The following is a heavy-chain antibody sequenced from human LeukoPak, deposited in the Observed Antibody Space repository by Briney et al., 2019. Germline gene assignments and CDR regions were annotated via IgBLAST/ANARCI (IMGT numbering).Heavy chain of an antibody. CDR2: IDPSDSYA. V-gene: IGHV5-10-1*01. Sequence: GESLRISCQGSGSSFTSYWISWVRPLPGKGLEWMGRIDPSDSYANYSPSFQGHVTISADESISTAYLQWSSLKASDTAMYYCARHSSEQWPPYYFDYWGQGTLVTVSS. D-gene: IGHD6-19*01. J-gene: IGHJ4*02. CDR3: ARHSSEQWPPYYFDY. CDR1: GSSFTSYW.